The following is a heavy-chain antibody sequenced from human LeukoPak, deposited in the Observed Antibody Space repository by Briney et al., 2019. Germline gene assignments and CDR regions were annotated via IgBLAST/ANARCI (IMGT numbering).Heavy chain of an antibody. V-gene: IGHV1-46*01. CDR3: ARDLGWGSSEYYFDY. Sequence: GASVKVSCKASGGTFSSYAISWVRQAPGQGLEWMGIINPSGGSTSYAQKFQGRVTMTRDMSTSTVYMELSSLRSEDTAVYYCARDLGWGSSEYYFDYWGQGTLVTVSS. J-gene: IGHJ4*02. D-gene: IGHD6-6*01. CDR2: INPSGGST. CDR1: GGTFSSYA.